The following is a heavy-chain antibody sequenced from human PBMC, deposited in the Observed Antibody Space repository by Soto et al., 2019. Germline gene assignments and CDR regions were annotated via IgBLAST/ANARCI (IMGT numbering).Heavy chain of an antibody. D-gene: IGHD2-15*01. CDR2: ISYDGSNK. CDR3: ARVQDGSSYGMDV. J-gene: IGHJ6*02. Sequence: QVQLVESGGGVVQPGRSLRLSCAASGFTFSSYAMRWVRQAPGKGLEWVAVISYDGSNKYYADSVKGRFTISRDNSKNTLYLQMNSLRAEDTAVYYCARVQDGSSYGMDVWGQGTTVTVSS. V-gene: IGHV3-30-3*01. CDR1: GFTFSSYA.